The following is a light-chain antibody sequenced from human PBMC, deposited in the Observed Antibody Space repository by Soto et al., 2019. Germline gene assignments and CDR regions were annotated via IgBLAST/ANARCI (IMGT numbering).Light chain of an antibody. CDR1: QSVSSY. CDR2: DAS. V-gene: IGKV3-11*01. Sequence: EIVLTQSPATLSLSPGERATLSCRVSQSVSSYLAWYQQKPGQAPRLLIYDASNRATGIPARFSGSGSGTDFTLTISSLEPEDFAVYYCQQRSNWPFFGQGTRLEIK. J-gene: IGKJ5*01. CDR3: QQRSNWPF.